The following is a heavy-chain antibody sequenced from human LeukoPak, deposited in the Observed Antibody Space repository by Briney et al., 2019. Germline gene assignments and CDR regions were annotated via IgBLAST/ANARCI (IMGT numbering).Heavy chain of an antibody. CDR2: INHSGST. J-gene: IGHJ4*02. CDR3: ARVMGFYDFWSGYYKGLNYFDY. D-gene: IGHD3-3*01. Sequence: SETLSLTCAVYGGSFSGYYWSWIRQPPGKVLEWIGEINHSGSTNYNPSLKSRVTISVDTSKNQFSLKLSSVTAADTAVYYCARVMGFYDFWSGYYKGLNYFDYWGQGTLVTVSS. V-gene: IGHV4-34*01. CDR1: GGSFSGYY.